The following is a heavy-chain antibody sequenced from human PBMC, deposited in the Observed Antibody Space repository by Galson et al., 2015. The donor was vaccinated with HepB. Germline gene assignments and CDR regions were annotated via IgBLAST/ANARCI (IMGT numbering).Heavy chain of an antibody. CDR1: GFTFDDYA. CDR3: AKAGDSSFGYYFDY. CDR2: ISWNSGSI. V-gene: IGHV3-9*01. D-gene: IGHD3-10*01. Sequence: SLRLSCAASGFTFDDYAMHWVRQAPGKGLEWVSGISWNSGSIGYADSVKGRFTISRDNAKNSLYLQMNSLRAEDTALYYCAKAGDSSFGYYFDYWGQGTLVTVSS. J-gene: IGHJ4*02.